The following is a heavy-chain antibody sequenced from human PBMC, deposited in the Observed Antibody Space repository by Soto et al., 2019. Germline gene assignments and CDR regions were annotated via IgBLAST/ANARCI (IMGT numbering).Heavy chain of an antibody. D-gene: IGHD3-9*01. J-gene: IGHJ5*02. CDR2: ISSSSSTI. CDR1: GFAFSSYS. V-gene: IGHV3-48*02. CDR3: AREYFDWSNWFDP. Sequence: GGSLRLSCAASGFAFSSYSMNWVRQAPGKGLEWVSYISSSSSTIYYADSVKGRFTISRDNAKNSLYLQMNSLRDEDTAVYYCAREYFDWSNWFDPWGQGTLVTVSS.